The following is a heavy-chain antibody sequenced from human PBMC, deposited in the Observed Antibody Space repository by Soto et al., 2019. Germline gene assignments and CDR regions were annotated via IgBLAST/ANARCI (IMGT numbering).Heavy chain of an antibody. J-gene: IGHJ4*02. CDR2: IFWDDGE. CDR3: AHILAEGGYDVLTGYGSFYFAY. D-gene: IGHD3-9*01. Sequence: QITLKESGPSLVKPTQTLTLTCIFSGLSLSTSGEAVGWIRQPPGKALEWLALIFWDDGERYSPSLNSRLTTPTATPKIQVVLAMTIMDAVDAGTYYCAHILAEGGYDVLTGYGSFYFAYWGQGTLVTVSS. V-gene: IGHV2-5*02. CDR1: GLSLSTSGEA.